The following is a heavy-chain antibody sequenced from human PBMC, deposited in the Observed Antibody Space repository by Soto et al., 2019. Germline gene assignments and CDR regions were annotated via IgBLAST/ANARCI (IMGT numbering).Heavy chain of an antibody. CDR3: GAGPFLDY. CDR2: TNVRNGNP. Sequence: QVQLVQSGAEVKRPGASVKISCEASAYSFSDKGVHWVRQAPGQSLEWMGWTNVRNGNPKYSQKFQGRVTINTDTSATIAYMELSSLRFEDTVVYYCGAGPFLDYWGQGTLVTVSS. J-gene: IGHJ4*02. CDR1: AYSFSDKG. V-gene: IGHV1-3*01.